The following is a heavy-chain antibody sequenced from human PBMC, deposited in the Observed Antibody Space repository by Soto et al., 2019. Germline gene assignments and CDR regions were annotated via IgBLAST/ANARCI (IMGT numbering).Heavy chain of an antibody. J-gene: IGHJ6*03. V-gene: IGHV4-39*01. D-gene: IGHD3-10*01. CDR3: ARLLLVRGLSVIFYIYGSGSYYNVPYMDV. CDR2: IYYSGST. CDR1: GGSISSSSYY. Sequence: SETLSLTCTVSGGSISSSSYYWGWIRQPPGKGLERIGSIYYSGSTYYNTSLKSQVTISVDTSKNQLSLKLSSVTAADTALFYCARLLLVRGLSVIFYIYGSGSYYNVPYMDVWGKGTTVTVSS.